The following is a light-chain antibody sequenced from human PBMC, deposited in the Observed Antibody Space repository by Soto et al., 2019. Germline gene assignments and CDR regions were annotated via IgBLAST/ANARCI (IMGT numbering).Light chain of an antibody. CDR3: QQHGSSPIT. Sequence: DIVLPPSPGTLSLSPGGRPLLSCRASQSVDNYLAWYQQKPGQTPRLLVYGASSRATGIPDRFSGSGSGTDFTLTISRLEPEDFAVYYCQQHGSSPITFGQGTRLEIK. CDR2: GAS. V-gene: IGKV3-20*01. J-gene: IGKJ5*01. CDR1: QSVDNY.